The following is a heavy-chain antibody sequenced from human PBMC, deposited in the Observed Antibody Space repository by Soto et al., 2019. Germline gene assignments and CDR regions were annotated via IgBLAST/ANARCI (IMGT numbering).Heavy chain of an antibody. CDR3: ATIAAAGGYWYLDL. V-gene: IGHV4-39*01. D-gene: IGHD6-13*01. Sequence: QLQLQESGPGLVKPSETLSLTCTVSVGSINSSTYYWAWIRQPPGKGLEWIGSIYYSGSTYYNPSLKSRVTISVDTSKNQCSLKLSSVTAADTAVYYCATIAAAGGYWYLDLWGRGTLVTVSS. CDR1: VGSINSSTYY. J-gene: IGHJ2*01. CDR2: IYYSGST.